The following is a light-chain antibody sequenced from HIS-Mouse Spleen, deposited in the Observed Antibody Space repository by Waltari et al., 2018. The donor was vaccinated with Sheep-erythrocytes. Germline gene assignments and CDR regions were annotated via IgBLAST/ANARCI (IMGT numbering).Light chain of an antibody. CDR3: QQDYNLWT. J-gene: IGKJ1*01. Sequence: EIVMTQSPATLSLSPGERATLPCRASQSVSSSYLSWYQQKPGQAPRLLIYGASTRATGIPARFSGSGSGTDFTLTISSLQPEDFAVYYCQQDYNLWTFGQGTKVEIK. CDR1: QSVSSSY. V-gene: IGKV3D-7*01. CDR2: GAS.